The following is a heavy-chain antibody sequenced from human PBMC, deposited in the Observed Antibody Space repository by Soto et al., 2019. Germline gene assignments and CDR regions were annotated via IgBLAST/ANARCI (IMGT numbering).Heavy chain of an antibody. CDR3: ARVGYSGYYSYYYGMDV. Sequence: QVQLVQSGAEVKKPGASVKVSCKASGYTFTGYYMHWVRQAPGQGLEWMGWINPNSGGTNYAQKFQGWVTMTRDTSISTSYRELSRMRSDDTAVYYCARVGYSGYYSYYYGMDVWGQGTTVTVSS. CDR2: INPNSGGT. D-gene: IGHD5-12*01. V-gene: IGHV1-2*04. J-gene: IGHJ6*02. CDR1: GYTFTGYY.